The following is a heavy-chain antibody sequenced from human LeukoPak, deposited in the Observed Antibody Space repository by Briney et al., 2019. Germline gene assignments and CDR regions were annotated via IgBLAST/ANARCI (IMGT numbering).Heavy chain of an antibody. V-gene: IGHV1-69*05. D-gene: IGHD6-19*01. CDR2: IIPIFGTA. J-gene: IGHJ4*02. CDR3: ARVLVAVAGSFDY. CDR1: GGTFSSYA. Sequence: SVKVSCKASGGTFSSYAISWVRQAPGQGLEWMGGIIPIFGTANYAQKFQGRVTITTDESTSTAYMELSSLRSEDTAVYYCARVLVAVAGSFDYRGQGTLVTVSS.